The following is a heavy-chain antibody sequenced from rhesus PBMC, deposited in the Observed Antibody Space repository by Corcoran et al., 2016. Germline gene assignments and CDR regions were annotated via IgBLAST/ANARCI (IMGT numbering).Heavy chain of an antibody. CDR1: GGSISSTNW. CDR3: ARGNYVNALDS. J-gene: IGHJ6*01. D-gene: IGHD1-26*01. Sequence: QVLLQESGPTVVVPSETLSLTCTVSGGSISSTNWWTWIRQSPGKGLEWIGGVYGSGGNTEYNPSLKSRVTISKDTSRNQFSLKMTSGTAADTAVFYCARGNYVNALDSWGQGVVVTVS. V-gene: IGHV4-93*01. CDR2: VYGSGGNT.